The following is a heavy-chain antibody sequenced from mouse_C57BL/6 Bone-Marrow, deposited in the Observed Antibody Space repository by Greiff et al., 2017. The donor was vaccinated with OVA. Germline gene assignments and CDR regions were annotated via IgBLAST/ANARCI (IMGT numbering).Heavy chain of an antibody. J-gene: IGHJ2*01. CDR2: IDPENGDT. Sequence: VQLQQSGAELVRPGASVKLSCTASGFNIKDDYMHWVKQRPEQGLEWIGWIDPENGDTEYASKFQGKATITADTSSNTAYLQLSSLTSEDTAVYYCTTPIYYYGSSYYWGQGTTLTVSS. CDR3: TTPIYYYGSSYY. D-gene: IGHD1-1*01. V-gene: IGHV14-4*01. CDR1: GFNIKDDY.